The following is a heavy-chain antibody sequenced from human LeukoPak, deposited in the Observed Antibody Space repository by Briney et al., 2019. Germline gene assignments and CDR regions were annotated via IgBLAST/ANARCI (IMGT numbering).Heavy chain of an antibody. Sequence: PGGSLRLSCAASGFTFDDYAMHWVRQAPGKGLEWVSGISWNSGSIGYADSVKGRFTISRDNAKNSLYLQMNSLRAEDTALYYCAKDKGIAAAGYFDYWGQGTLVTVSS. CDR1: GFTFDDYA. J-gene: IGHJ4*02. CDR3: AKDKGIAAAGYFDY. D-gene: IGHD6-13*01. V-gene: IGHV3-9*01. CDR2: ISWNSGSI.